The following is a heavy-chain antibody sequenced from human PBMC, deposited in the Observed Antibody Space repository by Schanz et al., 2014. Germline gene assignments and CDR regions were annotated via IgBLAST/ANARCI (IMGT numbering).Heavy chain of an antibody. CDR2: ISGSGGST. V-gene: IGHV3-23*01. D-gene: IGHD6-13*01. J-gene: IGHJ4*02. CDR3: AKDLAAVGVFDY. CDR1: GFTFSSYT. Sequence: EVQLLESGGGLVRPGGSLRLSCAASGFTFSSYTMNWVRQAPGKGLEWVSAISGSGGSTYDADSVKGRFTISRDNSKNTLYLQMNSLRAEDTAVYYCAKDLAAVGVFDYWGQGSLXTVSP.